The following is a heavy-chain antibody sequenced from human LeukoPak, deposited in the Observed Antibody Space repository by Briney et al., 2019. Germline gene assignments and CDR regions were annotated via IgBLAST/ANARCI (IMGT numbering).Heavy chain of an antibody. J-gene: IGHJ3*02. CDR1: GFTFSSDS. CDR2: ISSSSSYI. CDR3: ARDLRALDAFDI. V-gene: IGHV3-21*01. Sequence: PGGSLRLSCAASGFTFSSDSMNGVRQAPGKGLEWVSSISSSSSYIYYADSVKGRFTISRDNAKNSLYLQMNSLRAEDTAVYYCARDLRALDAFDIWGQGTMVTVSS.